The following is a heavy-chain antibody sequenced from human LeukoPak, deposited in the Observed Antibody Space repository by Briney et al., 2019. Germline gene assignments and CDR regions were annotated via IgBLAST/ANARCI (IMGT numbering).Heavy chain of an antibody. J-gene: IGHJ6*02. CDR3: AREALTDGMDV. V-gene: IGHV4-34*01. Sequence: SETLSLTCAVYGGSFRGYYWSWIRQPPGKGLEWIGEINHSGSTNYNPSLKSRVTISVDTSKNQFSLKLSSVTAADTAVYYCAREALTDGMDVWGQGTTVTVSS. D-gene: IGHD3-9*01. CDR2: INHSGST. CDR1: GGSFRGYY.